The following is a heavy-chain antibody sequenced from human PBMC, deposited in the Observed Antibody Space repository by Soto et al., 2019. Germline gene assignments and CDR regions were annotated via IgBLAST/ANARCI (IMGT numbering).Heavy chain of an antibody. J-gene: IGHJ4*02. CDR3: AKEKAYSYVFYLGTYFDY. Sequence: EVQVLESGGGLGQPGGSLRLSCAASGFTFTDYAMTWVRQAPGKGLEWVSAISGSGDATYYADSVKGRFTISRDNSKNALYLQITSLRVDDTAIYYCAKEKAYSYVFYLGTYFDYWGQGTLVTVSS. CDR1: GFTFTDYA. D-gene: IGHD5-18*01. CDR2: ISGSGDAT. V-gene: IGHV3-23*01.